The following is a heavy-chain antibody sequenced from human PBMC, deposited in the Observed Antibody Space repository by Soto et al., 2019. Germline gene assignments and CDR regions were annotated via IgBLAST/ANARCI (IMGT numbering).Heavy chain of an antibody. CDR2: VHESGST. CDR3: ARGTRALISTFSAY. CDR1: GDAISHYY. J-gene: IGHJ4*02. Sequence: SETLSLTCSVSGDAISHYYWSWIRQTPGRGLEWIGCVHESGSTDYNPSLRGRVIISLHTSKSQFSLSLRSATAADTATYYCARGTRALISTFSAYCGKGTPAIVSS. V-gene: IGHV4-59*03. D-gene: IGHD1-26*01.